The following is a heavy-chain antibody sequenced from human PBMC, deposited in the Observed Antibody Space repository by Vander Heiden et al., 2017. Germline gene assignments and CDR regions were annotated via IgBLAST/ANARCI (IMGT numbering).Heavy chain of an antibody. Sequence: LQLQEPGSGLVKPSETLSPTCTVSGGSISSSSYYWGWLRQPPGKGLVWIGRIYYSGSTYYNPSLKSRVTISVDTSKNQFSLKLSSVTAADAAVCYCARTKTTVTTDIDYWGQGTLVTVSS. CDR3: ARTKTTVTTDIDY. J-gene: IGHJ4*02. D-gene: IGHD4-17*01. V-gene: IGHV4-39*01. CDR1: GGSISSSSYY. CDR2: IYYSGST.